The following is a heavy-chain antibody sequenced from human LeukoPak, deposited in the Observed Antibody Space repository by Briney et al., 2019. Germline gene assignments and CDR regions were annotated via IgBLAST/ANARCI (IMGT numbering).Heavy chain of an antibody. D-gene: IGHD6-13*01. J-gene: IGHJ4*02. CDR3: ARGRGIAL. CDR1: GFTLSHFW. Sequence: AESLRLSCATSGFTLSHFWMNWVRQAPGKGLEWVANIEDDGNKKNYVDSVKGRFTISRDNVKNSIYLQMNSLRADDTAVYYCARGRGIALRGQGTLVTVSS. CDR2: IEDDGNKK. V-gene: IGHV3-7*01.